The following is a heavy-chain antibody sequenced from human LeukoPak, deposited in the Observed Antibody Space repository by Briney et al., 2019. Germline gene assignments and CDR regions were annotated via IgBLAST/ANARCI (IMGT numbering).Heavy chain of an antibody. V-gene: IGHV1-18*01. CDR3: ARCYDFWSGYYRYFDY. J-gene: IGHJ4*02. CDR2: ISGNNGNT. CDR1: GYTFTSYG. Sequence: ASVKVSCKASGYTFTSYGISWVRQAPGQGLEWMGWISGNNGNTNYAQKLQGRVTMTTDTSTSTAYMELRSLRSDDTAVYYCARCYDFWSGYYRYFDYWGQGTLVTVSS. D-gene: IGHD3-3*01.